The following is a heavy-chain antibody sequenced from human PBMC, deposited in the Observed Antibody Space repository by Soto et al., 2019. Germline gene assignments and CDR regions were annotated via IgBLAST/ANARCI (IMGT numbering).Heavy chain of an antibody. J-gene: IGHJ5*02. V-gene: IGHV4-39*02. D-gene: IGHD5-18*01. Sequence: QLQLQESGPGLVKSSETLSLTCTVSGGSVSDSSYYWAWVRQPPGKGLQWIATIYSSGSAYSNPALRSRVSISLHASKNQFSLRLSSVTAADTAVYYCAKEEGHVDTAFFDPWGQGTRVTVSS. CDR1: GGSVSDSSYY. CDR2: IYSSGSA. CDR3: AKEEGHVDTAFFDP.